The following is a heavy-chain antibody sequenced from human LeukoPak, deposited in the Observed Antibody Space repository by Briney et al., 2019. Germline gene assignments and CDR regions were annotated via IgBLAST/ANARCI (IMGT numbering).Heavy chain of an antibody. J-gene: IGHJ6*03. CDR1: GYTFTSYY. V-gene: IGHV1-46*01. D-gene: IGHD6-13*01. CDR3: ARAPSEGSRGYYYYYYMDV. Sequence: GASVKVSCKASGYTFTSYYMHWVRQAPGQGLEWMGIINPSGGSTSYAQKFQGRVTITADESTSTAYMELSSLRSEDTAVYYCARAPSEGSRGYYYYYYMDVWGKGTTVTISS. CDR2: INPSGGST.